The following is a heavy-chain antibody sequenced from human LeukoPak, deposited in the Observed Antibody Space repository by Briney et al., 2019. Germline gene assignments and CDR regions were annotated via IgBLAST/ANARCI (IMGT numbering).Heavy chain of an antibody. J-gene: IGHJ4*02. CDR2: IYPRDGST. V-gene: IGHV1-46*01. Sequence: ASVKVSCKASGYTFTSNYIHWVRQAPGQGLEWMGMIYPRDGSTSYAQKYQGRVTVTRDTSTSTVHMELSGLRSEDTAVYYCARDQEGFDYWGQGTLVTVSS. CDR3: ARDQEGFDY. CDR1: GYTFTSNY.